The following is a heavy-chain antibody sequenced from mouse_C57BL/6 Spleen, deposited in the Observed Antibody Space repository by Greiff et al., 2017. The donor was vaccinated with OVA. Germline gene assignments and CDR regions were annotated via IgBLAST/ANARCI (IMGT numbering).Heavy chain of an antibody. Sequence: VKLMESGPGLVQPSQSLSITCTVSGFSLTSYGVHWVRQSPGKGLEWLGVIWSGGSTDYNAAFISRLSISKDNSKSQVFFKMNSLQADDTAIYYCASYGSSSFYAYWGKGTLVTVAA. CDR1: GFSLTSYG. J-gene: IGHJ3*01. CDR2: IWSGGST. CDR3: ASYGSSSFYAY. D-gene: IGHD1-1*01. V-gene: IGHV2-2*01.